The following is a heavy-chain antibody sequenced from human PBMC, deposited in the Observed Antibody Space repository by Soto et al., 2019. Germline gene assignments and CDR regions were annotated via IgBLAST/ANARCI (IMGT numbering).Heavy chain of an antibody. CDR3: ASSIRGWEIDY. D-gene: IGHD6-19*01. J-gene: IGHJ4*02. Sequence: HPGGSLRLSCAASGFTFSSYWMHWVRQAPGKGLVWVSRINSDVSSTSYADSLKGRFTISRDNAKNTLYLQMNSLRAEDTAVYYCASSIRGWEIDYWGQGTLVTVSS. CDR1: GFTFSSYW. V-gene: IGHV3-74*01. CDR2: INSDVSST.